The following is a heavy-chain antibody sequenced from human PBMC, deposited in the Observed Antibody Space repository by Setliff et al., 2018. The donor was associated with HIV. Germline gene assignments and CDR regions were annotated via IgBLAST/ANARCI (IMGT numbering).Heavy chain of an antibody. J-gene: IGHJ4*02. Sequence: GSLRLSCAASGFTFSTYSMNWVRQAPGKGLEWVSYIRYSGGTHYADSVKGRFTVSRDNVKNSLFLKMNSLRAEDTAVYYCARDLRGTSSPADNWGQGTLVTVSS. CDR1: GFTFSTYS. CDR2: IRYSGGT. V-gene: IGHV3-48*01. CDR3: ARDLRGTSSPADN. D-gene: IGHD3-16*01.